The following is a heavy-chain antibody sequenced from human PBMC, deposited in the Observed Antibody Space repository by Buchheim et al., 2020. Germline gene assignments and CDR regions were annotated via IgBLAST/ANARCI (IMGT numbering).Heavy chain of an antibody. CDR3: ARVGFYGLGSYYNAPFDD. CDR2: IKSDGSST. J-gene: IGHJ4*02. Sequence: VQLVESGGGLVQPGGSLRLSCAASGFTFRNYWMHWVRQAPGKGLVWVSRIKSDGSSTTYADSVKGRFTISRDNAKNTLYLQMNSLRAEDTAVYYCARVGFYGLGSYYNAPFDDWGQGTL. V-gene: IGHV3-74*03. D-gene: IGHD3-10*01. CDR1: GFTFRNYW.